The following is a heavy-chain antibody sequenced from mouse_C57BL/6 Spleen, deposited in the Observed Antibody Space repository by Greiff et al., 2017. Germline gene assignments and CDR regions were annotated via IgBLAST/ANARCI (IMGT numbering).Heavy chain of an antibody. V-gene: IGHV1-50*01. D-gene: IGHD6-1*01. CDR2: IDPSDSYT. Sequence: QVQLQQPGAELVKPGASVKLSCKASGYTFTSYWMQWVKQRPGQGLEWIGEIDPSDSYTNYNQKFKGKATLTVDTSSSTAYMQLSSLTSEDSAVYYCARGPSYYRYFDVWGTGTTVTVSS. J-gene: IGHJ1*03. CDR3: ARGPSYYRYFDV. CDR1: GYTFTSYW.